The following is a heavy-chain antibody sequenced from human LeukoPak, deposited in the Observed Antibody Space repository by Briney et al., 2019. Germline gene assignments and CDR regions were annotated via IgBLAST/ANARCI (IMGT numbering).Heavy chain of an antibody. CDR2: IYQSGSI. J-gene: IGHJ4*02. CDR1: GGSISSGGYS. V-gene: IGHV4-30-2*06. Sequence: SQTLSLTCTVSGGSISSGGYSWSWIRQSPGKGLEWIGYIYQSGSIHYNPSLKGRATIAADRSRNQFSLRLSSVTAADTAVYYCARSPREIGVYYFNYWGQGTLVTVSS. CDR3: ARSPREIGVYYFNY. D-gene: IGHD2-8*01.